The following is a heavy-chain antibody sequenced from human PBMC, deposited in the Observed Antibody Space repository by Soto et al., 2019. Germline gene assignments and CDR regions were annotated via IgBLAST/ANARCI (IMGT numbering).Heavy chain of an antibody. CDR1: GGTFSSYA. D-gene: IGHD2-2*01. Sequence: QVQLVQSGAEVKKPGSSVKVSCKASGGTFSSYAISWVRQAPGQGLEWMGGIITIFGTANYAQKFQGRVRIHADESTSTANMELSSLRSEDTAVYYCASRFLGYCSSTSCFTENGMDVWGQGTTVTVSS. V-gene: IGHV1-69*01. J-gene: IGHJ6*02. CDR3: ASRFLGYCSSTSCFTENGMDV. CDR2: IITIFGTA.